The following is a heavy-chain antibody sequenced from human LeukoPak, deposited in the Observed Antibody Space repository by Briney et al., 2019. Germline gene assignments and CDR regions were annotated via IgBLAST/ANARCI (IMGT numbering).Heavy chain of an antibody. Sequence: PSETLSLTCTVSGGSISSYYWSWIRQPPGKGLEWIGYIYYSGSTNYNPSLKSRVTISVDTSKNQFSLKLSSVTAADTAVYYCARSTYSSSSGGYYYYYTDVCGKGTTVTVSS. D-gene: IGHD6-6*01. CDR1: GGSISSYY. V-gene: IGHV4-59*01. J-gene: IGHJ6*03. CDR2: IYYSGST. CDR3: ARSTYSSSSGGYYYYYTDV.